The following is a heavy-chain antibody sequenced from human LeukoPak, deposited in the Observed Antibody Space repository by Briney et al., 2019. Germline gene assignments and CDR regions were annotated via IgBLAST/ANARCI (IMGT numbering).Heavy chain of an antibody. V-gene: IGHV3-23*01. D-gene: IGHD6-19*01. CDR1: GFTFSSYA. CDR3: AKGSSSGRPYFFDY. J-gene: IGHJ4*02. Sequence: GGSLRLSCAASGFTFSSYAMSWVRQAPGKGLEWVSAVTDSGDDTYHADSVKGRFTISRDNSKSTLFLQMNTLRAEDTAVYYCAKGSSSGRPYFFDYWGQGTLVTVSS. CDR2: VTDSGDDT.